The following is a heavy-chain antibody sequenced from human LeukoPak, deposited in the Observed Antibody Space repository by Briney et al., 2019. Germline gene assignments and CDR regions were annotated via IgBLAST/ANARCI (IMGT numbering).Heavy chain of an antibody. Sequence: GSLRLSCAASGFTFSSYAMSWIRQPPGKGLEWIGYIYYSGSTNYNPSLKSRVTISVDTSKNQFSLKLSSVTAADTAVYYCARGGAYYYDSSGYSDFDYWGQGTLVTVSS. CDR2: IYYSGST. CDR1: GFTFSSYA. CDR3: ARGGAYYYDSSGYSDFDY. V-gene: IGHV4-59*01. J-gene: IGHJ4*02. D-gene: IGHD3-22*01.